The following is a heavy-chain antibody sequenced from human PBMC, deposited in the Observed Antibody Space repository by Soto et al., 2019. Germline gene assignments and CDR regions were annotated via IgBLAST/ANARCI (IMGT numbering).Heavy chain of an antibody. D-gene: IGHD2-2*01. V-gene: IGHV4-39*01. J-gene: IGHJ5*02. CDR3: ARGQLVEAVPAALNWFDP. CDR2: IYYRGST. CDR1: GGSISSSSYY. Sequence: QLQLQESGPGLVKPSETLSLTCTVSGGSISSSSYYWGWIRQPPGKGLEWIGSIYYRGSTYYNPSLKSRVTISVDTSKNQFSLKLSSVTAADTAVYYCARGQLVEAVPAALNWFDPWGQGTLVTVSS.